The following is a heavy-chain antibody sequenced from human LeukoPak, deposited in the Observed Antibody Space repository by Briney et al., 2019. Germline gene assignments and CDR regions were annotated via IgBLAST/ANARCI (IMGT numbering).Heavy chain of an antibody. Sequence: ASVKVPCKASGYTSTSYGISWVRQAPGQGLEWMGWISAYNGNTNYAQKLQGRVTMTTDTSTSTAYMELRSLRSDDTAVYYCARAATYYYDSSGYSSDYWGQGTLVTVSS. CDR2: ISAYNGNT. CDR1: GYTSTSYG. CDR3: ARAATYYYDSSGYSSDY. D-gene: IGHD3-22*01. V-gene: IGHV1-18*01. J-gene: IGHJ4*02.